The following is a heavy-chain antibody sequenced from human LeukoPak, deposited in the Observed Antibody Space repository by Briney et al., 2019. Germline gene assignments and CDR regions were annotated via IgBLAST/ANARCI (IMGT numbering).Heavy chain of an antibody. CDR3: ASFYQAYYFDY. D-gene: IGHD2-21*01. Sequence: SETLSLTCTVSGGSNSGGGYYWSWVRQPPGKGLECIGYIFYSGSTYHNPSLKSRVTISVDTSKSQFSLKLSSVTAADTAVYYCASFYQAYYFDYWGLGTLVTVSS. CDR2: IFYSGST. CDR1: GGSNSGGGYY. J-gene: IGHJ4*02. V-gene: IGHV4-30-4*01.